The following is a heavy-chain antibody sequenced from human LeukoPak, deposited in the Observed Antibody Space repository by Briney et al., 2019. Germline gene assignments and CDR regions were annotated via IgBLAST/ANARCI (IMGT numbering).Heavy chain of an antibody. J-gene: IGHJ3*02. CDR3: AKGIAAAARSAFDI. Sequence: GGSLRLSCAASGFTFSSYGMPWVRQAPGKGLEWVAVISYDGSNKYYADSVKGRFTISRDNSKNTLYLQMNSLRAEDTAVYYCAKGIAAAARSAFDIWGQGTMVTVSS. CDR1: GFTFSSYG. D-gene: IGHD6-13*01. CDR2: ISYDGSNK. V-gene: IGHV3-30*18.